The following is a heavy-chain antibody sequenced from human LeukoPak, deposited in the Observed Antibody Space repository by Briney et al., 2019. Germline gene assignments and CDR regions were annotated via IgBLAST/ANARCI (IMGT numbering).Heavy chain of an antibody. CDR1: GYTFTSYG. CDR2: ISAYNGNT. CDR3: ERGSYGDYVEGDFDY. J-gene: IGHJ4*02. V-gene: IGHV1-18*01. D-gene: IGHD4-17*01. Sequence: ASVKVSCKASGYTFTSYGISWVRQAPGQGLEWMGWISAYNGNTNYAQKLQGRVTMTTDTSTSTAYMELRSLRSDDTAVYYCERGSYGDYVEGDFDYWGQGTLVTVSS.